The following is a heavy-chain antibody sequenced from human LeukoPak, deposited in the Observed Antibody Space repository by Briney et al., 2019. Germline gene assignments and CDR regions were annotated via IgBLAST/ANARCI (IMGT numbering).Heavy chain of an antibody. V-gene: IGHV4-59*01. J-gene: IGHJ4*02. Sequence: SETLSLTCAVSGGSINNYYWSWIRQPPGKGLEWIGYIYDSGSTNYNPSLQSRVTTSLDTSKNQVSLELSSVTAADTAVYYCARVLMVYARFFDYWGQGTLVTVSS. D-gene: IGHD2-8*01. CDR1: GGSINNYY. CDR2: IYDSGST. CDR3: ARVLMVYARFFDY.